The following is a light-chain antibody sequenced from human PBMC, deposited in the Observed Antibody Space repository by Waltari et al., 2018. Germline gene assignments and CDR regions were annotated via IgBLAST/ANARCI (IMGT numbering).Light chain of an antibody. V-gene: IGKV4-1*01. J-gene: IGKJ1*01. CDR1: QSVLYSSNKKNY. Sequence: DIVMTQSPDSLAVSLGERATINCKSSQSVLYSSNKKNYLAWYQQKPGQSPKLPIYWASTRESGVPDRFSGSGSETDFTLTISNLQAEDVAVYYCQQYYSTLSWTFGQGTKVEIK. CDR3: QQYYSTLSWT. CDR2: WAS.